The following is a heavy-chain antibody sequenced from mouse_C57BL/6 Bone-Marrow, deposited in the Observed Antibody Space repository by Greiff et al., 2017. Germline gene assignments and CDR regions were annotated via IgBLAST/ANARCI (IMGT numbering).Heavy chain of an antibody. Sequence: QVHVKQPGAELVMPGASVKLSCKASGYTFTSYWMHWVKQRPGQGLEWIGEIDPSDSYTNYNQKFKGKSTLTVDKSSSTAYMQLSSLTSEDSAVYYCARGTLGYEGFAYWGRGTLVTVSA. V-gene: IGHV1-69*01. D-gene: IGHD2-2*01. CDR3: ARGTLGYEGFAY. CDR1: GYTFTSYW. J-gene: IGHJ3*01. CDR2: IDPSDSYT.